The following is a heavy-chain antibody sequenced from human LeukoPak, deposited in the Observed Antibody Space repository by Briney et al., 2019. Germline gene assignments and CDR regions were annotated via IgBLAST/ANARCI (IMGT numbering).Heavy chain of an antibody. V-gene: IGHV1-8*01. CDR1: GYTFTSYD. CDR2: MNPNSGNT. Sequence: ASVKVSCKASGYTFTSYDINWVRQATGQGLEWMGWMNPNSGNTGYAQKFQGRVTMTRSTSINTAYMELSSLRSEDTAVYYCARGPNYAFWSGSYYYHMDVWGKGTTVTVSS. J-gene: IGHJ6*03. D-gene: IGHD3-3*01. CDR3: ARGPNYAFWSGSYYYHMDV.